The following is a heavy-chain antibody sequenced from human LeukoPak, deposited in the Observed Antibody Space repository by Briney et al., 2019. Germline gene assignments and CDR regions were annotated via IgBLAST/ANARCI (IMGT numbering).Heavy chain of an antibody. CDR2: IYSGGST. V-gene: IGHV3-53*01. D-gene: IGHD3-10*01. Sequence: PGGSLRLSCAASGFTVSSNYMSWVRQAPGKGLEWVSVIYSGGSTYYADSVKDRFTISRDNSKNTLYLQMNSLRAEDTAVYYCASRYGSGSYYAFDIWGQGTMVTVSS. CDR1: GFTVSSNY. J-gene: IGHJ3*02. CDR3: ASRYGSGSYYAFDI.